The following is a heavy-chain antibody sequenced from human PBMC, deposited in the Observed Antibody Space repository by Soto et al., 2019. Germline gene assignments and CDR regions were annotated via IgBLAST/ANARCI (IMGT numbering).Heavy chain of an antibody. Sequence: PGGSLRLSCAASGFTFSSYAMTWVRQAPGKGLEWVSGISGSGATTSYADSVKGRFTVSRDNSKNTLYLQMNSLRVEDTAVYYCAKEAVAGTGDFQHWGQGTLVTVSS. CDR3: AKEAVAGTGDFQH. CDR1: GFTFSSYA. CDR2: ISGSGATT. V-gene: IGHV3-23*01. J-gene: IGHJ1*01. D-gene: IGHD6-19*01.